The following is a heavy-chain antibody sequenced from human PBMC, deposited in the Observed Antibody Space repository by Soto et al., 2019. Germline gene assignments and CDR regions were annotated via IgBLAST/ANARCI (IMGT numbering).Heavy chain of an antibody. CDR1: GFTFDDYT. D-gene: IGHD3-10*01. J-gene: IGHJ6*02. Sequence: GESLKISCAASGFTFDDYTMHWVRQAPGKGLEWVSLISWDGGSTYYADSVKGRFTISRDNSKNSLYLQMNSLRTEDTALYYCAKDLAMVRGVTPPIYGMDVWGQGTTVTVSS. CDR2: ISWDGGST. CDR3: AKDLAMVRGVTPPIYGMDV. V-gene: IGHV3-43*01.